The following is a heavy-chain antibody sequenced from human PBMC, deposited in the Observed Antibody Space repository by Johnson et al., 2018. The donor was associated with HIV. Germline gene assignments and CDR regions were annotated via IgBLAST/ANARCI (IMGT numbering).Heavy chain of an antibody. CDR1: GFTFSSYW. CDR2: IRQDGSKT. D-gene: IGHD1-1*01. CDR3: ARDGQLGAFDI. J-gene: IGHJ3*02. Sequence: VHLVESGGGVVQPGGSLRLSCAASGFTFSSYWMSWVRQAPGKGLEWVATIRQDGSKTFYVDSVKGRFTIFRDNAENSLFLQMDSLRAEDTAVYYCARDGQLGAFDIWGQGTMVTVSS. V-gene: IGHV3-7*05.